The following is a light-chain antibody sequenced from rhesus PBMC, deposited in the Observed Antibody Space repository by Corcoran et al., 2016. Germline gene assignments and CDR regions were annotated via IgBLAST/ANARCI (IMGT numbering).Light chain of an antibody. J-gene: IGKJ1*01. V-gene: IGKV3-42*03. Sequence: EIVLTQSPATLSLSPGERATLSCRASQSVSSSLAWYQQKPEQAPRLLIYGASNRATGIPDRFSGSGSGTVFTLTISSLEPEDFTVYYCQQYSTWPWTFGQGTKVEIK. CDR3: QQYSTWPWT. CDR2: GAS. CDR1: QSVSSS.